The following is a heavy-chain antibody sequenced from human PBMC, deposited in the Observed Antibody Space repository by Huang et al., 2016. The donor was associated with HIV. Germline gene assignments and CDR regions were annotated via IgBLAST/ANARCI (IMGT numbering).Heavy chain of an antibody. CDR3: ARVSRATAAGFAFDI. D-gene: IGHD2-15*01. CDR1: ADTFSSYA. V-gene: IGHV1-69*13. CDR2: IIPPLGTT. Sequence: QVQLVQSGAEVKKPGSSVKVSCKASADTFSSYAITWVRPAPEQGLEWMGGIIPPLGTTDYAQKFQDRVTITADESTNTAYMELSSLRSEDTAVYFCARVSRATAAGFAFDIWGQGTMVTVSS. J-gene: IGHJ3*02.